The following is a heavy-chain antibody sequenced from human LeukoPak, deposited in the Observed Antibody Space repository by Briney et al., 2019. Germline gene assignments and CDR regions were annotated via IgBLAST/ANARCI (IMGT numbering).Heavy chain of an antibody. J-gene: IGHJ4*02. CDR2: IYTSGST. D-gene: IGHD4-11*01. V-gene: IGHV4-61*02. CDR1: GGSISSGSYY. CDR3: AREADDYSDYFQDY. Sequence: KSSQTLSLTCTVSGGSISSGSYYWSWIRQPAGKGLEWIGRIYTSGSTNYNPSLKSRVTISVDTSKNQFSLKLSSVTAADTAVYYCAREADDYSDYFQDYWGQGTLVTVSS.